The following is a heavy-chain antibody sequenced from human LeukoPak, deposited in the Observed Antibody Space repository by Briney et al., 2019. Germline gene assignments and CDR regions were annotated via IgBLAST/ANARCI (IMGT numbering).Heavy chain of an antibody. CDR3: XXXXXXXXVYYGMDV. V-gene: IGHV3-21*01. CDR1: GFTSSSYS. CDR2: ISSSSSYI. J-gene: IGHJ6*02. Sequence: GGSLRLSCAASGFTSSSYSMTWVRQAPGKGLEWVSSISSSSSYIYYADSVKGRFTISRDNAKNSLYLQMNSLRAEDTAVYYXXXXXXXXXVYYGMDVWGQGTTVTVSS.